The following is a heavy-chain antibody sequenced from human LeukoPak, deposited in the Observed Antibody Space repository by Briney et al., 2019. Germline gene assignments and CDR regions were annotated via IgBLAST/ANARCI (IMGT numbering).Heavy chain of an antibody. V-gene: IGHV3-21*01. CDR1: GFSFSSYS. CDR3: ARGVRDFDY. D-gene: IGHD3-3*01. Sequence: GGSLRLSCAASGFSFSSYSLNWVRQAPGKGLEWVASISSSSSYIYYADSVKGRFTISRDNAKNSLYLQMNSLRAEDTVVYYCARGVRDFDYWGQGTLVTVSS. J-gene: IGHJ4*02. CDR2: ISSSSSYI.